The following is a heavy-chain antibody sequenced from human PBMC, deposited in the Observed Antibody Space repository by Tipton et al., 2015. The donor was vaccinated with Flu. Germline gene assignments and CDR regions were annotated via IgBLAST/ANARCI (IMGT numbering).Heavy chain of an antibody. CDR3: ARVPIDHDAFDI. D-gene: IGHD1-14*01. CDR2: VYYSGGA. V-gene: IGHV4-31*01. Sequence: LRLSCTVSGGSINSGGYYWSWIRQLPGEGLEWIGHVYYSGGAYYNLSLKSLVTISVDTSKNQFSLKLSSVTAADTADYYCARVPIDHDAFDIWGQGTMVTVSS. CDR1: GGSINSGGYY. J-gene: IGHJ3*02.